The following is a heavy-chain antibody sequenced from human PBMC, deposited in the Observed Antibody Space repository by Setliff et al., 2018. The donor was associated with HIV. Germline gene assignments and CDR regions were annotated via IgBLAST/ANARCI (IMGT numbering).Heavy chain of an antibody. J-gene: IGHJ6*03. CDR2: INPNSGGT. D-gene: IGHD1-26*01. V-gene: IGHV1-2*06. CDR3: ARASREREGKGYYYYMDV. CDR1: GYTFTGYY. Sequence: GASVKVSCKASGYTFTGYYMHWVRQAPGQGLEWMGRINPNSGGTNYARKFQGRVTMTRDTSISTAYMELSRLRSDDTAVYYCARASREREGKGYYYYMDVWGKGTTVTVSS.